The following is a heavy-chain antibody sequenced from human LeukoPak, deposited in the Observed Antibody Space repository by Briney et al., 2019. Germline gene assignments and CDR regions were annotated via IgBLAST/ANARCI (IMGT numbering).Heavy chain of an antibody. CDR1: GFIFNTYW. Sequence: PGGSLRLSCAASGFIFNTYWMTWVRQAPGKGLEWVANIKQDGSEKYYVDSVKGRFTISRDNAKNSLYLQMNSLRVEDTAVYYCAREIHGCEDWGQGTLVTVSS. CDR3: AREIHGCED. V-gene: IGHV3-7*01. J-gene: IGHJ4*02. D-gene: IGHD5-12*01. CDR2: IKQDGSEK.